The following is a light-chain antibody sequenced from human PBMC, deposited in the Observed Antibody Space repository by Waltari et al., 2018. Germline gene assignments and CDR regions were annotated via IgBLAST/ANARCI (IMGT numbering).Light chain of an antibody. V-gene: IGLV2-14*03. Sequence: QSALTQPASVTGSPGQSITMSCTGTSSDVGDNKHVSWYQQHPGQVPKLLIYDVIYRSSGVSDRFSGSKSGNTVSLTISGLQAGDEADYYCSSYTTGVVFGGGTKLTVL. J-gene: IGLJ2*01. CDR2: DVI. CDR1: SSDVGDNKH. CDR3: SSYTTGVV.